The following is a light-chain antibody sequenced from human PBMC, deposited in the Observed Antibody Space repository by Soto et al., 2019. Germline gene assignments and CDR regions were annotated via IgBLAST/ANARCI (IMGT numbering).Light chain of an antibody. Sequence: EIVLTQSPATLSLSPGERATLSCGASQSVSNNFLAWYQHKPGLAPRLLIYDTSNRASGVPDRFSGSGSGTDFTLTIARLEPEDFAVYYCQQYGSLITFGQGTRLEIK. CDR3: QQYGSLIT. V-gene: IGKV3D-20*01. CDR2: DTS. CDR1: QSVSNNF. J-gene: IGKJ5*01.